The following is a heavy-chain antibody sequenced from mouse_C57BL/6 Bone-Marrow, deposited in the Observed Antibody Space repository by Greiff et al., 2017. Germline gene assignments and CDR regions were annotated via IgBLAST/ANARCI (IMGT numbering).Heavy chain of an antibody. CDR1: GFTFSSYT. J-gene: IGHJ3*01. Sequence: DVHLVESGGGLVKPGGSLKLSCAASGFTFSSYTMSWVRQTPEKRLEWVATISGGGGNTYYPDSVKGRFTISRDNAKNTLYLQMSSLRSEDTALYYCARHGWLLPWFAYWGQGTLVTVSA. CDR2: ISGGGGNT. V-gene: IGHV5-9*01. D-gene: IGHD2-3*01. CDR3: ARHGWLLPWFAY.